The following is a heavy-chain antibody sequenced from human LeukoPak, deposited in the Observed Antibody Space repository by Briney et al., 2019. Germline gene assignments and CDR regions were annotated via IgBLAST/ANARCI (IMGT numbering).Heavy chain of an antibody. Sequence: SETLSLTCAVYGGSFSGYYWSWIRQPPGKGLEWIGEINHSGSTNYNPSLKSRVTISVDTSKNQFSLELSSVTAADTAVYYCARGYYGSGASYYYYYYMDVWGKGTTVTVSS. J-gene: IGHJ6*03. CDR1: GGSFSGYY. CDR2: INHSGST. CDR3: ARGYYGSGASYYYYYYMDV. V-gene: IGHV4-34*01. D-gene: IGHD3-10*01.